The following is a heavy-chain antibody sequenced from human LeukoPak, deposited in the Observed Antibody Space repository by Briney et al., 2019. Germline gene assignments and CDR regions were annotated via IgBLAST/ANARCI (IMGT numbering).Heavy chain of an antibody. J-gene: IGHJ6*02. D-gene: IGHD3-10*01. V-gene: IGHV3-23*01. CDR2: ISGSGGST. CDR3: AKELLWSRGYGMDV. Sequence: GGSLRLSCAASGFTFSSYAMSWVRQAPGKGLEWVSAISGSGGSTYYADSVKGRFTISRDNSKNTLYLQINSLRAEDTAVYYCAKELLWSRGYGMDVWGQGTTVTVSS. CDR1: GFTFSSYA.